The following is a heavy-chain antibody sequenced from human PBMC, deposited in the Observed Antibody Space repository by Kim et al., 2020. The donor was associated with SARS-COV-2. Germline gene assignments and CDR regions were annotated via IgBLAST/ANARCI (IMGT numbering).Heavy chain of an antibody. D-gene: IGHD6-13*01. Sequence: ASAKVSCRGSGYSFTNYAIHWVRQAPGQRLEWMGWINAGNGDTGFSQSFQGRVTITRDTSASTDYMEVTSLTSEDTAVYYCVRGIDSGSWLFDYWGQGTLVTVSS. CDR1: GYSFTNYA. J-gene: IGHJ4*02. CDR2: INAGNGDT. V-gene: IGHV1-3*01. CDR3: VRGIDSGSWLFDY.